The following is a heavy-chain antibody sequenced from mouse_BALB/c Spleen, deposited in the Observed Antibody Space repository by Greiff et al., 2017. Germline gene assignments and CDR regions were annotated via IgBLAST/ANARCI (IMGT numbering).Heavy chain of an antibody. J-gene: IGHJ2*01. CDR1: GYSITSGYY. CDR3: ARGGYDVFDY. D-gene: IGHD2-14*01. Sequence: EVQRVESGPGLVKPSQSLSLTCSVTGYSITSGYYWNWIRQFPGNKLEWMGYISYDGSNNYNPSLKNRISITRDTSKNQFFLKLNSVTTEDTATYYCARGGYDVFDYWGQGTTLTVSS. CDR2: ISYDGSN. V-gene: IGHV3-6*02.